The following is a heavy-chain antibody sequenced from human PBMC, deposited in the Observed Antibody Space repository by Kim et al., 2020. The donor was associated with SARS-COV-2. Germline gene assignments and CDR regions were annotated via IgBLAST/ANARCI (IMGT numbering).Heavy chain of an antibody. CDR1: GFTFSTYW. Sequence: GGSLRLSCAASGFTFSTYWMHWVRQAPGKGLVWVSGIHSDGSSTTYADSVKGRFTISRDNAKNTLYLQMNSLRPEDTAVYYCARGTGRHFWEWGQGTLVT. D-gene: IGHD3-3*02. CDR2: IHSDGSST. J-gene: IGHJ4*02. CDR3: ARGTGRHFWE. V-gene: IGHV3-74*01.